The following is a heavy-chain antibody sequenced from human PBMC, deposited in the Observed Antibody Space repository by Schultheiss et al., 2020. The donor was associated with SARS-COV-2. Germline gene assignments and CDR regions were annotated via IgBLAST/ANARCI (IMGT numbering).Heavy chain of an antibody. Sequence: GGSLRLSCAASGFTFSSYGMHWVRQAPGKGLEWVAVISYDGSNKYYADSVKGRFTISRDNSKNTLYLQMNSLRAEDTAVYYCAKGYYDFWSGYCSPWGQGTLVTVSS. D-gene: IGHD3-3*01. CDR3: AKGYYDFWSGYCSP. J-gene: IGHJ5*02. CDR2: ISYDGSNK. V-gene: IGHV3-30*18. CDR1: GFTFSSYG.